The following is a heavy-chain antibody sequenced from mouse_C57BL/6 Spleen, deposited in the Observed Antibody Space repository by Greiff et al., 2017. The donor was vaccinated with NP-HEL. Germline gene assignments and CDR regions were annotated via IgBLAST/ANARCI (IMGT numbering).Heavy chain of an antibody. D-gene: IGHD1-1*01. CDR3: ARRLADYYGSSTLDY. Sequence: VQLQQPGAELVKPGASVKMSCKASGYTFTSYWITWVKQRPGQGLEWIGDIYPGSGSTNYNEKFKSKATLTVDTSSSTADMQLSSLTSEDAAVYYCARRLADYYGSSTLDYWGQGTTLTVSS. J-gene: IGHJ2*01. CDR2: IYPGSGST. CDR1: GYTFTSYW. V-gene: IGHV1-55*01.